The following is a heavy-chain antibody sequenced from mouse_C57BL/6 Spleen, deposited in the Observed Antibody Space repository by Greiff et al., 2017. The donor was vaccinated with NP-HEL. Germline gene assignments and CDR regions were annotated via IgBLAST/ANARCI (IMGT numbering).Heavy chain of an antibody. V-gene: IGHV1-69*01. CDR3: ARRPSYYYGSSSYAMDY. CDR1: GYTFTSYW. CDR2: IDPSDSYT. Sequence: QLQQPGAELVMPGASVKLSCKASGYTFTSYWMHWVKQRPGQGLEWIGEIDPSDSYTNYNQKFKGKSTLTVDKSSSTAYMQLSSLTSEDSAVYYCARRPSYYYGSSSYAMDYWGQGTSVTVSS. D-gene: IGHD1-1*01. J-gene: IGHJ4*01.